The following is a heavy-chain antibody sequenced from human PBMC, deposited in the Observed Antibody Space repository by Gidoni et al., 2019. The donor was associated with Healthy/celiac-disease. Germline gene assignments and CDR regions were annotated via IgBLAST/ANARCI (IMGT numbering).Heavy chain of an antibody. D-gene: IGHD6-13*01. CDR2: ISGSGGST. Sequence: EVQLLESGGGLVQPGGALRRSCAASGFTCSSYAMSWVRQAPGKGREWVSAISGSGGSTYYADSVKCRFTISRDNSKNTLYLQMNSLRAEDTAVYYCAKDPIAAAGNPSNDYWGQGTLVTVSS. CDR1: GFTCSSYA. J-gene: IGHJ4*02. CDR3: AKDPIAAAGNPSNDY. V-gene: IGHV3-23*01.